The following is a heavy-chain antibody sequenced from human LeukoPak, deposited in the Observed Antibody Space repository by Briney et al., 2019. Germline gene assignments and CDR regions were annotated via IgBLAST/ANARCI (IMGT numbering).Heavy chain of an antibody. CDR1: GFTFSSYT. CDR3: VKDIGSGWSFDY. J-gene: IGHJ4*02. D-gene: IGHD6-19*01. CDR2: ISSSGSYM. Sequence: GGSLRLSCVVSGFTFSSYTMNWVRQAPGRGLEWVSSISSSGSYMFYADSVKGRFTISRDNSKNSLYLQINSLRPEDTALYYCVKDIGSGWSFDYWGQGTLVTVSS. V-gene: IGHV3-21*04.